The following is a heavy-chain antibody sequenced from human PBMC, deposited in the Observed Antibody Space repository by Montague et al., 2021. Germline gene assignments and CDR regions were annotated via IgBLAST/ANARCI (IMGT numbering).Heavy chain of an antibody. J-gene: IGHJ5*02. Sequence: SETLSLTCTVSGASITSNIYYWGWTRQSPGKGLEWIGCIYYSGNSFYHPSLKSRITMAVDTSKNQFSLKLSSVTAADTAIYYCARVLRSWYVGWSDPWGQGTLVTVSS. CDR1: GASITSNIYY. V-gene: IGHV4-39*07. CDR3: ARVLRSWYVGWSDP. D-gene: IGHD6-13*01. CDR2: IYYSGNS.